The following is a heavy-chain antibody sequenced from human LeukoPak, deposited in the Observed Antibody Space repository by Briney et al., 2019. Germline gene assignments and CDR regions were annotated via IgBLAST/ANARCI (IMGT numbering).Heavy chain of an antibody. CDR3: ARLDANFADL. J-gene: IGHJ5*02. CDR1: GGSVSSNSAA. V-gene: IGHV6-1*01. Sequence: PSQTLSLTCAISGGSVSSNSAAWNWIRQSPSRGLEWLGRTYYRSRWYTDYAVSVKSRINISPDTSRNQFSLKLDSVTPEDTAVYYCARLDANFADLWGQGTLVTVSS. CDR2: TYYRSRWYT. D-gene: IGHD1-7*01.